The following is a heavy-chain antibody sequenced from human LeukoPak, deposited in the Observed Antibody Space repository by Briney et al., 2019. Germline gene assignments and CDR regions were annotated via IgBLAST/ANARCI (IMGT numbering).Heavy chain of an antibody. D-gene: IGHD2-15*01. J-gene: IGHJ5*02. CDR2: SYYSGST. CDR1: GGSISSGGYY. Sequence: SETLSLTCTVSGGSISSGGYYWSWIRQHPGKGLEWIGYSYYSGSTYYNPSLKSRVTISVDTSKNQCSLKLSSVTAADTAVDYCARRVVVVAATLIDPWGQGTLVTVSS. V-gene: IGHV4-31*03. CDR3: ARRVVVVAATLIDP.